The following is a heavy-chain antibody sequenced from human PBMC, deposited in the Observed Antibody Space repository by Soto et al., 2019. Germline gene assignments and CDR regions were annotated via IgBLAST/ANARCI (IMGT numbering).Heavy chain of an antibody. J-gene: IGHJ4*02. V-gene: IGHV4-39*01. Sequence: PSXTLSLTCTVSGGSMSSSSYYWGWIRQPPGKGLEWIGSICYTGNTFYNPSLESRVSMSIDTSRKQFSLRLSSVIAADTAIYYCARLDNTGAYQSFDYWGQGTLVTVSS. D-gene: IGHD7-27*01. CDR2: ICYTGNT. CDR3: ARLDNTGAYQSFDY. CDR1: GGSMSSSSYY.